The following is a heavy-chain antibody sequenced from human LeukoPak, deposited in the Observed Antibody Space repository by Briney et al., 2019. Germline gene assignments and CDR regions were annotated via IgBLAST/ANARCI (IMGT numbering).Heavy chain of an antibody. CDR2: IIPIFGTA. CDR3: ARGYSTYYYDSSGYPAEYFQH. V-gene: IGHV1-69*13. CDR1: GGTFSSYA. J-gene: IGHJ1*01. D-gene: IGHD3-22*01. Sequence: SVKVSCKASGGTFSSYANSWVRQSPGQGLEWMGGIIPIFGTANYAQKFQGRVTITADESTSTAYMELSSLRSEDTAVYYCARGYSTYYYDSSGYPAEYFQHWGQGTLVTVSS.